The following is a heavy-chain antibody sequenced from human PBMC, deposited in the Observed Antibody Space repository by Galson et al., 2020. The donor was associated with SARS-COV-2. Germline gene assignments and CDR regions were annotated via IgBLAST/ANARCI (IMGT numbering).Heavy chain of an antibody. D-gene: IGHD3-10*02. V-gene: IGHV4-31*01. CDR2: IHYSGST. CDR1: GGSIKSGGYY. Sequence: SEPLSPPCPVPGGSIKSGGYYWCWIRQTPGRGLEWIWNIHYSGSTFYTPSLKSPLSISLDMSKNQLSLKLSSVTAADTAVYFCARGYYYVLDAPSFFDYWGQGTLVTVSS. CDR3: ARGYYYVLDAPSFFDY. J-gene: IGHJ4*02.